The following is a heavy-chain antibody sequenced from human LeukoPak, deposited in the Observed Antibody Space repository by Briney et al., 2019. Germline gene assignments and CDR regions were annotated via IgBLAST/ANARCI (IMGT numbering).Heavy chain of an antibody. J-gene: IGHJ4*02. V-gene: IGHV3-23*01. CDR1: GFTFSSYA. D-gene: IGHD5-24*01. CDR2: ISGSGGST. Sequence: GRSLRLSCAASGFTFSSYAMHWVRQAPGKGLEWVSAISGSGGSTYYADSVKGRFTISRDNSKNTLYLQMNSLRAEDTAVYYCAKDLGEWLAPIDYWGQGTLVTVSS. CDR3: AKDLGEWLAPIDY.